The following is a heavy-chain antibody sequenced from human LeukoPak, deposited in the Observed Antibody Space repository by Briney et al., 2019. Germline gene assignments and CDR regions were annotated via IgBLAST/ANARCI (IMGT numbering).Heavy chain of an antibody. CDR2: IYYSGST. CDR3: ARLTGEQLATVNNRYHYIAV. Sequence: ETLSLTCTVPGGSFTGYYWSWIRQPPGKGLEWIGYIYYSGSTNYDPSLKSRVTMSVDTPKNQFSLKLSSVTAADTAVYYCARLTGEQLATVNNRYHYIAVWGKGTAVTVSS. J-gene: IGHJ6*03. V-gene: IGHV4-59*08. D-gene: IGHD6-6*01. CDR1: GGSFTGYY.